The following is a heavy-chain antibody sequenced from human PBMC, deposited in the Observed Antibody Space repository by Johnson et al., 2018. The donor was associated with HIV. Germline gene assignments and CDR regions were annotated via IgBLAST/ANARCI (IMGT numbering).Heavy chain of an antibody. CDR2: ISYDGRNQ. D-gene: IGHD6-13*01. CDR3: ARDVGIAENLDAFDI. Sequence: QVQLVESGGGVVQPGRSLRLSCVVSGFSFSGFAMHWVRQAPGKGLDWMAVISYDGRNQQYAESVKGRFTISRDNYKNTLYLQMNSLRTEDTAVYSCARDVGIAENLDAFDIWGQGTMVTVSS. V-gene: IGHV3-30-3*01. J-gene: IGHJ3*02. CDR1: GFSFSGFA.